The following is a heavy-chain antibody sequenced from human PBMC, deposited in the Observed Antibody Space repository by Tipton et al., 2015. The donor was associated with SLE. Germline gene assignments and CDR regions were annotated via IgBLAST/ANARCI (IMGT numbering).Heavy chain of an antibody. D-gene: IGHD6-13*01. Sequence: TLSLTCAVYGGSFSGYYWSWIRQTPGKGLEWIGEINHSGSTNYNPSLKSRVTISVDTSKNQFSLKLSSVTAADTAVYYCARGRTAAGRALNYWGQGTLVTVSS. CDR1: GGSFSGYY. CDR2: INHSGST. CDR3: ARGRTAAGRALNY. V-gene: IGHV4-34*01. J-gene: IGHJ4*02.